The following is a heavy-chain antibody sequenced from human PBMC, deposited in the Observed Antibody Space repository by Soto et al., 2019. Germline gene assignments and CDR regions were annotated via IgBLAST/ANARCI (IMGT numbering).Heavy chain of an antibody. CDR2: ISGSGGST. CDR3: AKGIVVVPAAMFFDY. D-gene: IGHD2-2*01. J-gene: IGHJ4*02. CDR1: GFTFSSYA. Sequence: PGGSLRLSCAASGFTFSSYAMSWVRQAPGKGLEWVSAISGSGGSTYYADSVKGRFTISRDNSKDTLYLQMNSLRAEDTAVYYCAKGIVVVPAAMFFDYWGQGTLVTVSS. V-gene: IGHV3-23*01.